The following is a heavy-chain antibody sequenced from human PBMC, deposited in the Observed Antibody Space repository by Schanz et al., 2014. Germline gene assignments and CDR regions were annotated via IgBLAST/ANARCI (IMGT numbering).Heavy chain of an antibody. Sequence: QVQLVESGGGLVKPGGSLRLSCAASGFTFSDYYMSWIRQAPGKGLEWVSYISSSGSYINYADSVKGRFTTSRDNGKKSMYLQMNSLRAEDTAVYYCARSGSSNWYFFDYWGQGTLVTVSS. J-gene: IGHJ4*02. CDR3: ARSGSSNWYFFDY. CDR1: GFTFSDYY. D-gene: IGHD6-13*01. CDR2: ISSSGSYI. V-gene: IGHV3-11*05.